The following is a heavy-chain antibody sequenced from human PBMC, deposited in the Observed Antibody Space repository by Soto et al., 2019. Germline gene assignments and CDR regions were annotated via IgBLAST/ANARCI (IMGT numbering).Heavy chain of an antibody. J-gene: IGHJ4*02. CDR2: ISGSGYT. V-gene: IGHV3-11*05. CDR1: GFTFRDYY. Sequence: QVQLVESEGGLVKPGGSLRLSCAASGFTFRDYYMSWLRQAPGKGLEWVSYISGSGYTNYADSVKGRFTISRDNAQNSLYLQMNSLRAEDTAVYYCARDHLGGSGYNFHFDYWGQGTLVTVSS. CDR3: ARDHLGGSGYNFHFDY. D-gene: IGHD5-12*01.